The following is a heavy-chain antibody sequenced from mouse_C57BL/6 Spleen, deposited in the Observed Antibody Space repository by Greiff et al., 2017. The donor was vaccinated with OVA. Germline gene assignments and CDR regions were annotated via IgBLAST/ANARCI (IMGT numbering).Heavy chain of an antibody. CDR3: ARQARALDY. V-gene: IGHV1-42*01. Sequence: EVKLEESGPELVKPGASVKISCKASGYSFTGYYMNWVKQSPEKSLEWIGEINPSTGGTTYNQKFKAKATLTVDKSSSTAYMQLKSLTSEDSAVYYCARQARALDYWGQGTSVTVSS. CDR2: INPSTGGT. D-gene: IGHD3-3*01. CDR1: GYSFTGYY. J-gene: IGHJ4*01.